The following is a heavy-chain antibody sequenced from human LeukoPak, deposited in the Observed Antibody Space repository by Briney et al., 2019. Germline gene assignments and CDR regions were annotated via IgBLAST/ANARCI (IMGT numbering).Heavy chain of an antibody. CDR1: GYTFTSYD. CDR2: MNPNSGNT. Sequence: ASVKVSCKASGYTFTSYDINWVRQATGQGLEWMGWMNPNSGNTGYAQKFQGRVTMTRNTSISTAYMELSSPRSEDTAVYYCARAKKQILAYGMDVWGQGTTVTVSS. V-gene: IGHV1-8*01. J-gene: IGHJ6*02. CDR3: ARAKKQILAYGMDV. D-gene: IGHD3-3*01.